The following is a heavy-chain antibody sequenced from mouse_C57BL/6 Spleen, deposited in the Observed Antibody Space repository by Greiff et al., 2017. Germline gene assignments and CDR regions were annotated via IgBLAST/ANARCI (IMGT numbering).Heavy chain of an antibody. CDR1: GYSITSGYY. J-gene: IGHJ2*01. Sequence: EVKLQESGPGLVKPSQSLSLTCSVTGYSITSGYYWNWIRQFPGNKLEWMGYISYDGSNNYNPSLKNRISITRDTSKNQFFLKLNSVTTEDTATYYCARDKWSPFDYWGQGTTLTVSS. D-gene: IGHD1-3*01. CDR3: ARDKWSPFDY. V-gene: IGHV3-6*01. CDR2: ISYDGSN.